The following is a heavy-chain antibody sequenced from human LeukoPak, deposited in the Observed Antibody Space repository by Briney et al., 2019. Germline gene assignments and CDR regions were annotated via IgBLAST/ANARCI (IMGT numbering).Heavy chain of an antibody. J-gene: IGHJ3*02. CDR2: IYYIGRS. Sequence: SETLSLTCSVSGGSISNYYWSWIRQPPGKGLELIGYIYYIGRSDDNPSLRSRVTISVDTSKSQFSLKLRSVTAADTAVYYCARKGGILDAFDIWGQGTMVTVSS. D-gene: IGHD6-13*01. CDR3: ARKGGILDAFDI. CDR1: GGSISNYY. V-gene: IGHV4-59*08.